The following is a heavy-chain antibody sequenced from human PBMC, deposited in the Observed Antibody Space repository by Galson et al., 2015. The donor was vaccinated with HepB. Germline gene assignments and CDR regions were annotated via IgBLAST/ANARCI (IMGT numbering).Heavy chain of an antibody. CDR2: IYYSGST. CDR3: ARDRIAVAGVDYFDY. D-gene: IGHD6-19*01. V-gene: IGHV4-39*07. J-gene: IGHJ4*02. CDR1: GGSISSSSYY. Sequence: ETLSLTCTVSGGSISSSSYYWGWIRQPPGKGLEWIGSIYYSGSTYYNPSLKSRVTISVDTSKNQFSLKLSSVTAADTAVYYCARDRIAVAGVDYFDYWGQGTLVTVSS.